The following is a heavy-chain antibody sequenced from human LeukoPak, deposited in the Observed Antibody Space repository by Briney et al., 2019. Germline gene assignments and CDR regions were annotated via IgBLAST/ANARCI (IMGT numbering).Heavy chain of an antibody. V-gene: IGHV1-69*13. Sequence: SVKVSCKASGGTFSSYAISWVRQAPGQGLEWMGGIIPIFGTANYAQKFQGRVTITADESTSTAYMELSSLRSEDTAVYYCARGSYYDFRRGYYYYMDVWGKGTTVTVSS. J-gene: IGHJ6*03. CDR3: ARGSYYDFRRGYYYYMDV. CDR1: GGTFSSYA. CDR2: IIPIFGTA. D-gene: IGHD3-3*01.